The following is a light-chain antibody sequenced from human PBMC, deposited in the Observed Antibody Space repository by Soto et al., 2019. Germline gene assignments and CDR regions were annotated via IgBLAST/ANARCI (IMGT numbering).Light chain of an antibody. CDR2: DAS. V-gene: IGKV1-5*01. J-gene: IGKJ1*01. CDR3: QQYNSYSWT. Sequence: DIQMTQSPSTLSASVGDRVTITCRASQTISTWLAWYQQKPGKAPELLIYDASSLESGVPSRFSGSGSGIEFTLTISSLQPDDFATYYCQQYNSYSWTFGQGTKVDIK. CDR1: QTISTW.